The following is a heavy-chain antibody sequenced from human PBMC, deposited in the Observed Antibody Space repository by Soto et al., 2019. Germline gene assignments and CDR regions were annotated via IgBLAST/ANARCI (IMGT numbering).Heavy chain of an antibody. CDR2: IKSRALGGTT. CDR3: TTDSYSSMVVVRFDS. V-gene: IGHV3-15*07. J-gene: IGHJ4*01. Sequence: GGSLRLSCSGSGFPFSNAWINWVRHVPGKGLEWVGRIKSRALGGTTDFAAHIRGRFAITRDDSRNVAYMQMNSLHTEDTAIYYCTTDSYSSMVVVRFDSWGHGSLVTVSS. D-gene: IGHD2-15*01. CDR1: GFPFSNAW.